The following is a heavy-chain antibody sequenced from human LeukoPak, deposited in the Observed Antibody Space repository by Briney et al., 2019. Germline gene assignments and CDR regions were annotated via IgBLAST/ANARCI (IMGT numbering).Heavy chain of an antibody. CDR1: GYTFTTYY. CDR2: INPSGGSI. CDR3: ARAVSTGDLVVDNWFDP. D-gene: IGHD7-27*01. J-gene: IGHJ5*02. V-gene: IGHV1-46*01. Sequence: ASVKVSCKASGYTFTTYYMHWVRQAPGQGLEWMGIINPSGGSITYAQRFQGRVTMARDTSTSTAYMELSSLRSEDTAVYYCARAVSTGDLVVDNWFDPWGQGTLVTVSS.